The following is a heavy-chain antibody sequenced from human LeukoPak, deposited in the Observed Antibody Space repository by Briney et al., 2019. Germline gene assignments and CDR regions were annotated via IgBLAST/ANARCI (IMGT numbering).Heavy chain of an antibody. J-gene: IGHJ6*02. Sequence: SETLSLTCAVYGGSFSGYYWSWIRQPPGKGLEWIGEINHSGSTNYNPSLKSRVTISVDTSKNQFSLKLSSVTAADTAVYYCARDLTVVVPAAPYYYYYGMDVWGQGTTVTVSS. V-gene: IGHV4-34*01. CDR3: ARDLTVVVPAAPYYYYYGMDV. CDR2: INHSGST. CDR1: GGSFSGYY. D-gene: IGHD2-2*01.